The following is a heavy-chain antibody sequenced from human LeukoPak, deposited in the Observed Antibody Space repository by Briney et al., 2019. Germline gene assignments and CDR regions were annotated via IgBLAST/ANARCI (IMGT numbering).Heavy chain of an antibody. CDR1: GGSISSYY. J-gene: IGHJ6*03. V-gene: IGHV4-4*07. CDR2: IYTSGST. Sequence: SETLSLTCTVSGGSISSYYWSWIRQPAGKGLEWIGRIYTSGSTNYNPSLKSRVTMSVDTSKNQFSLKLSSVTAADTAVYYCAGVAGPAQYYYYMDVWGKGTTVTVSS. CDR3: AGVAGPAQYYYYMDV.